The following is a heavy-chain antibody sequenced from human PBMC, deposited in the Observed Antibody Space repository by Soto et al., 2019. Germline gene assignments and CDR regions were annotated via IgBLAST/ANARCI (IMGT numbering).Heavy chain of an antibody. D-gene: IGHD3-10*01. CDR1: GFTFSSYA. CDR3: AKGSSGSYYNGDAFDI. V-gene: IGHV3-23*01. J-gene: IGHJ3*02. Sequence: GGSLRLSCAASGFTFSSYAMSWVRQAPGKGLEWVSAISGSGGSTYYADSVKGRFTISRDNSKNTLYLQMNSLRAEDTAVYYGAKGSSGSYYNGDAFDIWGQGTMVTVSS. CDR2: ISGSGGST.